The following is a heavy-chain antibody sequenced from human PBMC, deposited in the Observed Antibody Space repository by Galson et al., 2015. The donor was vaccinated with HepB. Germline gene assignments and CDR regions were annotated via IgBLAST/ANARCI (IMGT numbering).Heavy chain of an antibody. CDR3: ARGWPGTYLSEGFYD. CDR2: MHYSGST. Sequence: LRLSCAASGFRFNIYDMSWVRQAPGNGLEWIGSMHYSGSTYQNPSLKSRVTISIDTSKNQFSLKLSSLTAADTAVYYCARGWPGTYLSEGFYDWGQGTLVTVSS. V-gene: IGHV4-38-2*01. J-gene: IGHJ4*02. D-gene: IGHD3-3*01. CDR1: GFRFNIYD.